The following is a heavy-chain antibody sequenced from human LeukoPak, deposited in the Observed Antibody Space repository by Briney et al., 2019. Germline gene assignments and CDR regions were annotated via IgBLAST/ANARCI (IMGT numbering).Heavy chain of an antibody. V-gene: IGHV1-46*01. Sequence: GASVKFSCKTSGYTFTTFYINWVRQAPGQGLEWMGLINPTTGYTFYTQKFKGRLTMTRDTSTSTVYMELSSLSSEDTVIYYCARFMAYCTDLSWSGLYVWGRGTTVTVS. CDR3: ARFMAYCTDLSWSGLYV. J-gene: IGHJ6*02. D-gene: IGHD2-8*02. CDR1: GYTFTTFY. CDR2: INPTTGYT.